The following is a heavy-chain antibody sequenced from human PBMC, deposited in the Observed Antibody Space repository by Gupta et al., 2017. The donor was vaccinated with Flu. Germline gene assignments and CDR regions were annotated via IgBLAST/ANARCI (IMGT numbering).Heavy chain of an antibody. CDR1: RGTFSRYA. Sequence: VKVSCKASRGTFSRYALRCVRHAPGQGLEWMGGIIPIFGTANYAQKFQGRVTITADESTSTAYMELSSLRSEDTAVYYCARDSGGCHQFDYWGQGTLVTVSS. V-gene: IGHV1-69*01. CDR3: ARDSGGCHQFDY. J-gene: IGHJ4*02. D-gene: IGHD4-23*01. CDR2: IIPIFGTA.